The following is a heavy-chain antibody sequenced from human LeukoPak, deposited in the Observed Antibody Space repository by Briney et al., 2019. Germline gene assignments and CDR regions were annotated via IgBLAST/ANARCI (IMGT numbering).Heavy chain of an antibody. Sequence: SETLSLTCAVYGGSFSGYYWSWIRQPPGKGLEWIGEINDSGSTDNNPSHKSRVTILVDTSKNQFSLKLSSVTAADTAVYYCARSDIVVVPAAWWFDPWGQGTLVTVSS. CDR1: GGSFSGYY. J-gene: IGHJ5*02. V-gene: IGHV4-34*01. D-gene: IGHD2-2*01. CDR3: ARSDIVVVPAAWWFDP. CDR2: INDSGST.